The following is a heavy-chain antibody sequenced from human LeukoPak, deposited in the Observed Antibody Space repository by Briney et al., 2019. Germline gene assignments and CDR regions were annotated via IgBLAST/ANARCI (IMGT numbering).Heavy chain of an antibody. J-gene: IGHJ3*01. V-gene: IGHV4-30-2*02. D-gene: IGHD6-13*01. Sequence: SETLSLTCTVSGYAITSGGFSWNWIRQPPGKGLGWIGCIYDRGPAYYNPSLKSRVTISEDTSKNQFSLKLTSVTAADTAVYYCARHSAHSSTNDAFDLWGQGTLVTVSS. CDR2: IYDRGPA. CDR3: ARHSAHSSTNDAFDL. CDR1: GYAITSGGFS.